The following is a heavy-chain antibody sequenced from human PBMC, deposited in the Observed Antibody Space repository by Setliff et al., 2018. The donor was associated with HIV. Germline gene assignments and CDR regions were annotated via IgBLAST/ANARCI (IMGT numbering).Heavy chain of an antibody. CDR3: ARDLRGTQSSDY. D-gene: IGHD1-1*01. CDR1: GYSIRGNFF. J-gene: IGHJ4*02. CDR2: IYHSGST. Sequence: PSETLSLTCAVSGYSIRGNFFWGWVRQPPGKGLEWIGSIYHSGSTYYNPSLKSRVTISLDTSNNHFSLKLSSVTAADTAVYYCARDLRGTQSSDYWGQGTLVTVSS. V-gene: IGHV4-38-2*02.